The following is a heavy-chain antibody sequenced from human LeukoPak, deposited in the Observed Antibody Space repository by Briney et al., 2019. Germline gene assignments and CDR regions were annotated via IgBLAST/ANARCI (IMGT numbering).Heavy chain of an antibody. CDR3: ARDLGSSRDY. Sequence: GGSLRLSCAASGFTFSDHYMGWVRQAPGKGLEWVGRSKNKANSYTTEYAASVRGRFTISRDDSKNSLYLQMNSLITEDTAVYYCARDLGSSRDYWGQGTLVTVSS. V-gene: IGHV3-72*01. D-gene: IGHD6-13*01. CDR2: SKNKANSYTT. J-gene: IGHJ4*02. CDR1: GFTFSDHY.